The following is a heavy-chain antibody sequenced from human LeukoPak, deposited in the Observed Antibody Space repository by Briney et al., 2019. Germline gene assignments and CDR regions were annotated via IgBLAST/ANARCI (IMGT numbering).Heavy chain of an antibody. CDR1: GFTFSSYW. V-gene: IGHV3-7*04. CDR3: ARAKEMASISYFDS. CDR2: IKQDGSEK. D-gene: IGHD5-24*01. Sequence: GGSLRLSCAASGFTFSSYWMSWVRQAPGKGLEWVANIKQDGSEKYYVDSVKGRFTISRDNAKNSLYLQMNSLRAEDTAVYYCARAKEMASISYFDSWGQGTLVTVSS. J-gene: IGHJ4*02.